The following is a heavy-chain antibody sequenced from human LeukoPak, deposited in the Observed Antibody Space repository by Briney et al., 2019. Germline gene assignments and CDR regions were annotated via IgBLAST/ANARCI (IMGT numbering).Heavy chain of an antibody. CDR2: IYYSGTT. D-gene: IGHD3-10*01. V-gene: IGHV4-59*01. Sequence: SETLSLTCTVSGGSIRSYYWTWIRQPPGKGLEWIGYIYYSGTTNYNPSLKSRVTISVDTSRNQFSLRLSSVTAADTAVYYCARETMVRGDYYFDYWGQGTLVTVSS. J-gene: IGHJ4*02. CDR1: GGSIRSYY. CDR3: ARETMVRGDYYFDY.